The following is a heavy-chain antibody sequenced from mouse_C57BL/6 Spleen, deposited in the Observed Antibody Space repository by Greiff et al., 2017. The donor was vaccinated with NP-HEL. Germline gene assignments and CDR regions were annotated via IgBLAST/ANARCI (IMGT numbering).Heavy chain of an antibody. J-gene: IGHJ3*01. Sequence: EVQLQQSGAELVRPGASVKLSCTASGFNITDYYMHWVKQRPEQGLEWIGRIDPEDGDTEYAPKFQGKATMTADTSSNTAYLQLSSLTSEDTAVYYCTCNYDYDRPWFAYWGQGTLVTVSA. CDR2: IDPEDGDT. V-gene: IGHV14-1*01. D-gene: IGHD2-4*01. CDR1: GFNITDYY. CDR3: TCNYDYDRPWFAY.